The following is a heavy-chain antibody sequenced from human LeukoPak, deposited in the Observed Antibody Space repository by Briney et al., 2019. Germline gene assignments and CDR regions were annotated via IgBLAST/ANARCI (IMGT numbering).Heavy chain of an antibody. V-gene: IGHV3-30*18. D-gene: IGHD3-10*01. CDR1: GFTFRSYG. CDR3: AKARPTYMFRGVPLDV. J-gene: IGHJ6*04. CDR2: ISYDDSNQ. Sequence: GGSLRLSCAASGFTFRSYGMHWVRQGPGKGLEWGAAISYDDSNQSYADSVKGRFTISRDNSRNTLYPQINSLRAEDTAVYYCAKARPTYMFRGVPLDVWGKGTPVPVSS.